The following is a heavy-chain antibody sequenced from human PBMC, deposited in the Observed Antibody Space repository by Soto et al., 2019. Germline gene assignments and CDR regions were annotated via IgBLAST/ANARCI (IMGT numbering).Heavy chain of an antibody. CDR3: ARGLSGDKVES. D-gene: IGHD1-1*01. J-gene: IGHJ4*02. V-gene: IGHV4-30-4*01. CDR2: IYDSGST. CDR1: GGSISSGDYY. Sequence: QVQLQESGPGLVKPSQTLSLTCTIAGGSISSGDYYWSWIRQPPGKGLEWIGHIYDSGSTYNNPSLNSRVTISIYPSENQFSLILRSVTAADTAVYYCARGLSGDKVESWGQGTLVSVSS.